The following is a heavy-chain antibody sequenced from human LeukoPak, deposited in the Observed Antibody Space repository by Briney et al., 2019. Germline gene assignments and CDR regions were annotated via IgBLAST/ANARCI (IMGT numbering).Heavy chain of an antibody. CDR2: TYYRSKWYN. D-gene: IGHD6-13*01. V-gene: IGHV6-1*01. CDR3: ARDRLAAAAIFDY. J-gene: IGHJ4*02. Sequence: WVRQSPSRGLEWLGRTYYRSKWYNDYAVSVKSRITINPDTSKNQFSLQLNSVTPEDTAVYYCARDRLAAAAIFDYWGQGTLVTVSS.